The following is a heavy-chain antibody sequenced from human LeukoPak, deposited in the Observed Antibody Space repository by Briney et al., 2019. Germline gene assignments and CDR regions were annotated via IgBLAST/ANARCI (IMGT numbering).Heavy chain of an antibody. CDR1: GYSISSGYY. D-gene: IGHD3-9*01. CDR2: IYHSGST. Sequence: SETLSLTCIVSGYSISSGYYWGWLRQPPGKGLEWIGTIYHSGSTYYNPSLKSRLTMSSVTSENHFSLKLTSVTAADTAVYFCARTYIDWLLSGFDFWGQGSLVTVSS. J-gene: IGHJ4*02. V-gene: IGHV4-38-2*02. CDR3: ARTYIDWLLSGFDF.